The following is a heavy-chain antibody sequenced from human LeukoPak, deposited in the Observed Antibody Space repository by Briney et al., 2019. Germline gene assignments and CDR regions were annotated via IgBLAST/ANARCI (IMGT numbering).Heavy chain of an antibody. Sequence: GGSLRLSCAASEFTFNIYWMSWVRQAPGKGLEWVANIKQDGSEKYYVDSVEGRLTISRDNAKNSLYLQMNSLRAEDTAMYYCARVRFLERSQYYFDYWGQGTLVTVSS. V-gene: IGHV3-7*01. CDR1: EFTFNIYW. CDR3: ARVRFLERSQYYFDY. CDR2: IKQDGSEK. J-gene: IGHJ4*02. D-gene: IGHD3-3*01.